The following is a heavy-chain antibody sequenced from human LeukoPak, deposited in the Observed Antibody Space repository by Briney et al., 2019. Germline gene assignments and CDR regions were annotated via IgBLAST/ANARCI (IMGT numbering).Heavy chain of an antibody. J-gene: IGHJ6*03. CDR3: ARGRYCSSTSCYRARFWDHYYYYYMDV. CDR1: GYTFTSYA. Sequence: ASVKVSCKASGYTFTSYAMNWVRQAPGQGLEWMGWINTNTGNPTYAQGFTGRFVFSLDTSVSTAYLQISSLKAEDTAVYYCARGRYCSSTSCYRARFWDHYYYYYMDVWGKGTTVTISS. CDR2: INTNTGNP. D-gene: IGHD2-2*02. V-gene: IGHV7-4-1*02.